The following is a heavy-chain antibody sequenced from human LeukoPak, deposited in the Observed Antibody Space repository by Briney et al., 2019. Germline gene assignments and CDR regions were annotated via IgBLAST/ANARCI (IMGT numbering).Heavy chain of an antibody. V-gene: IGHV4-39*07. CDR2: IYYSGST. D-gene: IGHD3-10*01. Sequence: PSETLSLTCTVSSGSISTSNYYWGWVRQPPGKGLEWIGSIYYSGSTYYNPSLKSRVTISVDTSKNQFSLKLSSVTAADTAVYYCARAVLLWFGESPHPAYMDVWGKGTTVTVSS. CDR1: SGSISTSNYY. CDR3: ARAVLLWFGESPHPAYMDV. J-gene: IGHJ6*03.